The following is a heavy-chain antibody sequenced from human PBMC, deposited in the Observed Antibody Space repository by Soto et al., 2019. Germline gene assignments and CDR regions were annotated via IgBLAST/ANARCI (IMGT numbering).Heavy chain of an antibody. CDR2: ISGSGGST. V-gene: IGHV3-23*01. D-gene: IGHD3-10*01. J-gene: IGHJ4*02. CDR1: GFTFSSYA. Sequence: GGSLRLSCAASGFTFSSYAMSWVRQAPGKGLEWVSAISGSGGSTYYADSVKGRFTISRDNSKNTLYLQMNSLRAEDTAVYYCAKDPGMVRGEYYFDYWGQGTLVTVSS. CDR3: AKDPGMVRGEYYFDY.